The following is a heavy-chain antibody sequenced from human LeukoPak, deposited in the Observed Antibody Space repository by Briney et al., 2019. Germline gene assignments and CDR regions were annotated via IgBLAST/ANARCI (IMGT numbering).Heavy chain of an antibody. D-gene: IGHD5-18*01. CDR1: GFTFSSYS. CDR2: ISSSSSYI. V-gene: IGHV3-21*01. CDR3: ARDLEYSYAPI. J-gene: IGHJ4*02. Sequence: GGSLRLTCAASGFTFSSYSMNWVRQAPGKGLEWVSSISSSSSYIYYADSVKGRFTISRDNAKNSLYQQMNSLRAEDTAVYYCARDLEYSYAPIWGQGTLVTVSS.